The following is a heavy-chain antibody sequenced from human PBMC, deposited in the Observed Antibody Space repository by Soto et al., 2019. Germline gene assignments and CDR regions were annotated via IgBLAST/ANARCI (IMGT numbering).Heavy chain of an antibody. Sequence: EGHLLESGGGLVQQGGSLRLSCAASGITLSNYGMNWVRQAPGKGLEWVSGIFGGDAPTYTDSVKGRFTMSRDNSKNTLFLQRYSLRFEDTAIYHCAGGITGSGWSIRGQGTLVADSS. CDR2: IFGGDAP. J-gene: IGHJ4*02. D-gene: IGHD3-10*01. CDR1: GITLSNYG. V-gene: IGHV3-23*01. CDR3: AGGITGSGWSI.